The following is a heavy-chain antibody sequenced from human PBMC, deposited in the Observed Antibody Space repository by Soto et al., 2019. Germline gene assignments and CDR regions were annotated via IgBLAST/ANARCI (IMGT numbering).Heavy chain of an antibody. V-gene: IGHV3-72*01. CDR2: IRNKANSYTT. CDR3: ARRDSSVYYWGY. Sequence: EVQLVESGGALAQPGGCLRLSCAASGFTFSDHYMDWVRQAPGKGLEWVGRIRNKANSYTTEYAASVKGRFTISRDDSKNSLYLQMNSLKSEDTAVYYCARRDSSVYYWGYWGPGTLVTVSS. CDR1: GFTFSDHY. J-gene: IGHJ4*02. D-gene: IGHD3-22*01.